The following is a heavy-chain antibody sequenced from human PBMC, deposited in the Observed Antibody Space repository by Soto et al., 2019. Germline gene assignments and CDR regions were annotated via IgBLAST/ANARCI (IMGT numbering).Heavy chain of an antibody. CDR3: AFLLPRIVVMTVLIPS. Sequence: PSETLSLTCTVSGGSISSSSYYWGWIRQTPGKGLEWIGEIYHTGSTKYNPSLKNRVTISVDKSNNEFSLNLKSVTAADTAVYYCAFLLPRIVVMTVLIPSWAQGTLDTGSS. D-gene: IGHD2-21*02. J-gene: IGHJ4*02. CDR1: GGSISSSSYY. CDR2: IYHTGST. V-gene: IGHV4-39*07.